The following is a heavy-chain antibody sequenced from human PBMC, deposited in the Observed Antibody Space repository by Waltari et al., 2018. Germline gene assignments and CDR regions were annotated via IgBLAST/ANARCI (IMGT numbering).Heavy chain of an antibody. CDR3: ARSGSGWYSGGYCDL. J-gene: IGHJ2*01. D-gene: IGHD6-19*01. V-gene: IGHV4-39*01. Sequence: QLQLQESGPGLVKPSETLSLTCPVSGGSISISSYYWAWIRQPPGKGLEWIGSIYYSGSNNYNPSFKSRGTRSGDTSKNQFSLKLSSVTAADAAVYYCARSGSGWYSGGYCDLWGRGTLVTVSS. CDR2: IYYSGSN. CDR1: GGSISISSYY.